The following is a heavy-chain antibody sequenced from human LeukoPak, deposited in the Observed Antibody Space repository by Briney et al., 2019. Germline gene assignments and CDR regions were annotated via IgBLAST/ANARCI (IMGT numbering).Heavy chain of an antibody. V-gene: IGHV1-18*01. D-gene: IGHD2-21*02. CDR2: ISAHNGNT. CDR1: GYTFTSYG. CDR3: ARDCGGDCYAALGY. J-gene: IGHJ4*02. Sequence: GASVKVSCTASGYTFTSYGISWVRQAPGQGLEWMGWISAHNGNTNYAQKLQGRVTMTTDTSTSTAYMELRSLRSDDTAVYYCARDCGGDCYAALGYWGQGTLVTVSS.